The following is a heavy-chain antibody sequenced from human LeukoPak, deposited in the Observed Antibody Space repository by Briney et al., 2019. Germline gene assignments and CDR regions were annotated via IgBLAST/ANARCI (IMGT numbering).Heavy chain of an antibody. Sequence: PGGSLRLSCVASGFTFSSYSMNWVRQAPGKGLEWVSYISSSSSNIYYADSVKGRFTISRDNSKNTLYLQMNSLRAEDTAVYYCARAGGGYSYHFDYWGQGTLVTVSS. CDR2: ISSSSSNI. CDR3: ARAGGGYSYHFDY. CDR1: GFTFSSYS. V-gene: IGHV3-48*01. J-gene: IGHJ4*02. D-gene: IGHD5-18*01.